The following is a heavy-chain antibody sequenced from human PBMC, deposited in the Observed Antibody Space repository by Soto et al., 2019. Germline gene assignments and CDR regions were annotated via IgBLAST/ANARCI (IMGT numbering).Heavy chain of an antibody. V-gene: IGHV4-59*08. CDR3: AGERDTTGVQH. CDR1: GGSISRYY. CDR2: IYYSGST. Sequence: SETLSLTCTVSGGSISRYYWSWIRQPPGKGLEWIGYIYYSGSTNYNPSLKSRVTISVDTSKNQFSLKLSSVTAADTAVFYCAGERDTTGVQHWGQGTLVPSPQ. J-gene: IGHJ1*01. D-gene: IGHD2-2*01.